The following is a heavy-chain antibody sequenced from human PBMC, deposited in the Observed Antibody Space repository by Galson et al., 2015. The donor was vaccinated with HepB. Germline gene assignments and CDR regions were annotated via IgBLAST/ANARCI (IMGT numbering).Heavy chain of an antibody. CDR1: GYTFTSYG. CDR2: ISAYNGNT. CDR3: ARDALPIAVAGIHFDY. V-gene: IGHV1-18*01. Sequence: SVKVSCKASGYTFTSYGISWVRQAPGQGLEWMGWISAYNGNTKSAQKLQDRVTMTTDTSTSTAYMKLRCLISDDTAVYSCARDALPIAVAGIHFDYWGQETLVTGSS. J-gene: IGHJ4*02. D-gene: IGHD6-19*01.